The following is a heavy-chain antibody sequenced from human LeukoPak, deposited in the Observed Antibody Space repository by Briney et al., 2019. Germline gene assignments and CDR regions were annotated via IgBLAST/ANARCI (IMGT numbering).Heavy chain of an antibody. D-gene: IGHD6-6*01. Sequence: ASVKVSCKVSGYTLTELSMHWVRQAPGKGLEWMGGFDPEDGETIYAQKFRGRVTMTEDTSTDTAYMELSSLRSEDTAVYYCATGLAARGIYYYYYMDVWGKGTTVTVSS. CDR3: ATGLAARGIYYYYYMDV. CDR2: FDPEDGET. CDR1: GYTLTELS. V-gene: IGHV1-24*01. J-gene: IGHJ6*03.